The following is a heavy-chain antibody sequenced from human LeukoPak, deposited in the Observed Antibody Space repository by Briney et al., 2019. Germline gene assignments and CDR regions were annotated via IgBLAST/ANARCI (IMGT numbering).Heavy chain of an antibody. CDR2: INAANGNT. CDR1: GFNFITYT. V-gene: IGHV1-3*01. D-gene: IGHD6-19*01. J-gene: IGHJ5*02. CDR3: ARGAPIRVAVAATFDP. Sequence: ASVKVSCETSGFNFITYTMHWVRQAPGQRLEWMGWINAANGNTQYSQKFQGRVTITRDTSASTAYMELSSLRSEDTAVYYCARGAPIRVAVAATFDPWGQGTLVTVPS.